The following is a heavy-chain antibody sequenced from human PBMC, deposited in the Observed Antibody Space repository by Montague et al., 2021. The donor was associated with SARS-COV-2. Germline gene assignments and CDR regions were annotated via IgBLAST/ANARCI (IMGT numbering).Heavy chain of an antibody. J-gene: IGHJ5*01. D-gene: IGHD3-10*01. Sequence: SETLSLTCTVSGGSVSPYYWTWIRQPPGKGLEWIGYIYYTGNTKYKPSLKSRVTISVDTSKSQFSLNLKSVTAADTAVYYCARDRGRYFDSGSYNWLDSWGQGTVVTVSS. CDR2: IYYTGNT. CDR3: ARDRGRYFDSGSYNWLDS. CDR1: GGSVSPYY. V-gene: IGHV4-59*02.